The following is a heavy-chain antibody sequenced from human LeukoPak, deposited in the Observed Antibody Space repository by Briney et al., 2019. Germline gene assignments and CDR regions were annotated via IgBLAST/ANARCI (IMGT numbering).Heavy chain of an antibody. CDR2: IYYSGST. CDR3: ARHSGNVVGVPHAFDI. V-gene: IGHV4-59*08. CDR1: GGSISSYY. D-gene: IGHD2-21*01. J-gene: IGHJ3*02. Sequence: PSETLSLTCTVSGGSISSYYWSWIRQPPGKGLEWIGYIYYSGSTNYNPSLKSRVTVSVDTSKNQFSLKLSSVTAADTAVYYCARHSGNVVGVPHAFDIWGQGTMVTVSS.